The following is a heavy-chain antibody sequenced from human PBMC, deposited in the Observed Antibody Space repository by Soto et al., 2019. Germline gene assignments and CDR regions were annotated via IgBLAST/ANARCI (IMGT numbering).Heavy chain of an antibody. CDR2: IYHSGSI. CDR1: GGSISSGGYS. J-gene: IGHJ4*02. CDR3: ARSDGRY. Sequence: PSETLSLTCAVSGGSISSGGYSWSWIRQPPGKGLEWIGYIYHSGSIYYNPSLKSRVTISVDRSKNQFSLKLSSVTAADTAVYYCARSDGRYWGQGTLVTVSS. V-gene: IGHV4-30-2*01.